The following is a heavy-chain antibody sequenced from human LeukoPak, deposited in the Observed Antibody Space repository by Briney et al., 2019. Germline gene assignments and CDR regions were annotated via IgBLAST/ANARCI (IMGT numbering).Heavy chain of an antibody. V-gene: IGHV6-1*01. CDR1: GDSVSSNSAA. CDR3: ARDPSFPYSGNYQLYFDY. D-gene: IGHD1-26*01. Sequence: SQTLSLTCAISGDSVSSNSAARNWIRQSPSRGLEWLGRTFYRSKWSNDYAESVKSRITISPDTSKNQFSLQLNSVTPGDTAVYYCARDPSFPYSGNYQLYFDYWGQGALVTVSS. J-gene: IGHJ4*02. CDR2: TFYRSKWSN.